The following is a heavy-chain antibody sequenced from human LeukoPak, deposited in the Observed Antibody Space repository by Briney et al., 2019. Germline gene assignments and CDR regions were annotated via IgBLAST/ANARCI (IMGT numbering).Heavy chain of an antibody. Sequence: ASVKVSCKTSGYTFTNYYISWVRQAPGQGLEWMGRLSGYNGKRNYAQKLQGRVTLTTDTSTSTAYMELRSLRSDDTAVYYCAILRGDYYDRSGYPFDYWGQGTLVTVSS. J-gene: IGHJ4*02. CDR3: AILRGDYYDRSGYPFDY. V-gene: IGHV1-18*01. D-gene: IGHD3-22*01. CDR2: LSGYNGKR. CDR1: GYTFTNYY.